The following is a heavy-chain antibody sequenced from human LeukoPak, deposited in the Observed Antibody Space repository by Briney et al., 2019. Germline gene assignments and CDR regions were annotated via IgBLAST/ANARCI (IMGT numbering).Heavy chain of an antibody. CDR1: GGSISSGGYS. Sequence: SETLSLTCAVSGGSISSGGYSWSWIRQPPGKGLEWIGYIYHSGSTYYNPSLKSRVTISVDRSKNQFSLKLSSVTAADTAVYYCARQTPGYYYCGMDVWGQGTTVTVSS. CDR3: ARQTPGYYYCGMDV. CDR2: IYHSGST. J-gene: IGHJ6*02. V-gene: IGHV4-30-2*02.